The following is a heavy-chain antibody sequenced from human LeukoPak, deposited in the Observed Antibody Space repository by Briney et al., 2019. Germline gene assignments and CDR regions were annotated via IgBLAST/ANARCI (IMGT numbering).Heavy chain of an antibody. D-gene: IGHD3-22*01. CDR3: ARDRVDSSSYYPSYYYYGMDV. CDR1: GGSISSGDYY. J-gene: IGHJ6*02. Sequence: SETLSLTCTVSGGSISSGDYYWSWIRQAPGKGLEWIGSIYYSGRTFYNPSLKSRVTISVDTSKKQFSLNLSSVTAADTAVYYCARDRVDSSSYYPSYYYYGMDVWGQGTTVTVSS. V-gene: IGHV4-39*07. CDR2: IYYSGRT.